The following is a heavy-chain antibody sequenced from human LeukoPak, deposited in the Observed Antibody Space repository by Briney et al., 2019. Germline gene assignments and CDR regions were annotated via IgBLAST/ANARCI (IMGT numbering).Heavy chain of an antibody. Sequence: SETLSLTCTISRGSISTYYWSWIRQPPGKGLEWIGYISTSESTNYNPSLKSRITISVDTSKNQFSLNLSSVTAADTAVYYCARRRTTGTTGYFDYWGRGTLVTVSS. CDR3: ARRRTTGTTGYFDY. V-gene: IGHV4-4*09. CDR2: ISTSEST. CDR1: RGSISTYY. J-gene: IGHJ4*02. D-gene: IGHD1-1*01.